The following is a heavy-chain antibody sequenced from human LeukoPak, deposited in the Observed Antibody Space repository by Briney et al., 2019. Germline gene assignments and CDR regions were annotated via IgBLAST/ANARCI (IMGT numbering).Heavy chain of an antibody. CDR2: IYHSGST. Sequence: SETLSLTCTVSGYSISSGYYWGWIRPPPGKGLEWIGSIYHSGSTYYNPSLKSRVTISVDTSKNQFSLKLSSVTAADTAVYYCARDHDYYGSGSYYNINWFDPWGQGTLVTVSS. CDR3: ARDHDYYGSGSYYNINWFDP. D-gene: IGHD3-10*01. CDR1: GYSISSGYY. J-gene: IGHJ5*02. V-gene: IGHV4-38-2*02.